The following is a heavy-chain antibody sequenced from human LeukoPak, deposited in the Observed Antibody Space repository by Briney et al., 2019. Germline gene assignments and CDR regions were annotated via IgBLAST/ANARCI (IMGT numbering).Heavy chain of an antibody. J-gene: IGHJ4*02. CDR1: GFSFSSYA. D-gene: IGHD2-15*01. V-gene: IGHV3-21*01. CDR3: AREDCSGGSCQFDY. CDR2: ISSSSSYI. Sequence: GGSLRLSCATSGFSFSSYAMSWVRQAPGKGLEWVSSISSSSSYIYYADSVKGRFTISRDNAKNSLYLQMNSLRAEDTAVYYCAREDCSGGSCQFDYWGQGTLVTVSS.